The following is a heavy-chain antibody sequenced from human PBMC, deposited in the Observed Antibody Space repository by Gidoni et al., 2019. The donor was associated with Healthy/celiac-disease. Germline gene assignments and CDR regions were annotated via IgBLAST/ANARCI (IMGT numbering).Heavy chain of an antibody. Sequence: EVQLLESGGGLVQPGGSLSLSCAASGFTFSSYAMGWVRQCPGKGLEWVSAISGRGGSTYYADSVKGRFTISRDNSKNTLYLQMNSLRAEDTAVYYCAKEDFGVVIISNSYDYWGQGTLVTVSS. CDR1: GFTFSSYA. V-gene: IGHV3-23*01. CDR3: AKEDFGVVIISNSYDY. J-gene: IGHJ4*02. D-gene: IGHD3-3*01. CDR2: ISGRGGST.